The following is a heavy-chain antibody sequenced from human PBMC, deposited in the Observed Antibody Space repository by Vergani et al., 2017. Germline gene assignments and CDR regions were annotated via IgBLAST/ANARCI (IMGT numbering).Heavy chain of an antibody. Sequence: EVQLLQSEGAVVQPGGSLRLSCVASGFTFSSHAMSWVRQGHGQGLEWVSSIKNTGDSTHYADSVKGRFTISRDNSKNTLYLQMNSLRVEDTAVYYCGREGFYDNIRGTYRPPSYYGMGVWGQGTKVTVAS. D-gene: IGHD3-16*02. CDR2: IKNTGDST. V-gene: IGHV3-23*01. CDR3: GREGFYDNIRGTYRPPSYYGMGV. CDR1: GFTFSSHA. J-gene: IGHJ6*02.